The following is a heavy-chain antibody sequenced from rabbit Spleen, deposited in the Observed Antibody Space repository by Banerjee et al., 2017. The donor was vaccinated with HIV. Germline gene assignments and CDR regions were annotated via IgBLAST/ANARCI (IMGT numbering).Heavy chain of an antibody. CDR1: GFSFSSNDY. CDR3: ARDTSSSFSSYGMDL. CDR2: IAGSSSGFT. D-gene: IGHD1-1*01. Sequence: QEQLVESGGDLVKPGASLTLTCTASGFSFSSNDYMCWVRQAPGKGLQWISCIAGSSSGFTYSATWATGRFTISKTSSTTVTLQMTSLTVADTATYFCARDTSSSFSSYGMDLWGQGTLVTVS. J-gene: IGHJ3*01. V-gene: IGHV1S45*01.